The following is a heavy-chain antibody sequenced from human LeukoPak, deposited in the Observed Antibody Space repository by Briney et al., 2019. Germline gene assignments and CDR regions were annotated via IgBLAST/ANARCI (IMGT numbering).Heavy chain of an antibody. J-gene: IGHJ4*02. CDR3: ARNLPSTGDFDY. CDR1: GYTFTNYD. CDR2: MNPNSGNT. D-gene: IGHD7-27*01. Sequence: ASVNVSCKSCGYTFTNYDINGVRQATGQGFEGLGWMNPNSGNTGYTQKFQGQVTMTRIPSIRTAYMELSGLTSDDTAVYYCARNLPSTGDFDYWGQGTLVSVSS. V-gene: IGHV1-8*01.